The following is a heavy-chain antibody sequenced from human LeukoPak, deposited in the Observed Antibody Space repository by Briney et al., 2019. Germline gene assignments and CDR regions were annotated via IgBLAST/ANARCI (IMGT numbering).Heavy chain of an antibody. V-gene: IGHV3-43*02. Sequence: PGGSLRLSCVVSGLTFDDYAMHWVRQAPGKGLEWVSLISGDGGSTFYADSVKGRFSISRDNSKNSLYLQMNSLRTEDTAMYYCAKESGRFDDWGQGTLVAVSS. CDR3: AKESGRFDD. CDR2: ISGDGGST. CDR1: GLTFDDYA. D-gene: IGHD3-16*01. J-gene: IGHJ4*02.